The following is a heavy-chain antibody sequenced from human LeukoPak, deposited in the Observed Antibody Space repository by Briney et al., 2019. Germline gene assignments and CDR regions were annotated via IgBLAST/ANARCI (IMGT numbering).Heavy chain of an antibody. J-gene: IGHJ5*02. D-gene: IGHD3-10*01. CDR1: GGSISSSSYY. V-gene: IGHV4-39*07. CDR3: AALWFGELGLWFDP. Sequence: SETLSLTCTVSGGSISSSSYYWGWIRQPPGKGLEWIGSIYYSGSTYYNPSLKSRVTISVDTSKNQFSLKLSSVTAADTAVYYCAALWFGELGLWFDPWGQGTLVTVSS. CDR2: IYYSGST.